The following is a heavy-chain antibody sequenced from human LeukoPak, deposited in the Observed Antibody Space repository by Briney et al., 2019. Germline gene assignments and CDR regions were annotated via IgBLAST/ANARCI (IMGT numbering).Heavy chain of an antibody. D-gene: IGHD3-22*01. Sequence: PSETLSLTCTVSGGSISSHYWSWIRQPPGKGLEWIGYIYYSGSTNYNPSLKSRVTISVDTSKNQFSLKLSSVTAADTAVYYCARGGDSSGYYFYFDYWGQGTLVTVSS. J-gene: IGHJ4*02. CDR3: ARGGDSSGYYFYFDY. CDR2: IYYSGST. V-gene: IGHV4-59*11. CDR1: GGSISSHY.